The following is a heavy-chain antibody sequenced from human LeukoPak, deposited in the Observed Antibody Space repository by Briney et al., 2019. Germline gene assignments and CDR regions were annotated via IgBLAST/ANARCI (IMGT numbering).Heavy chain of an antibody. Sequence: PSETLSLTCAVSGGPIIASYWSWIRQHPGKGLEWIGYTHYSGTGNYNPSLKSRVTISIDTSKNRFSLRLTSVTAADTAVYYCARVRFYDTTGYSTSNYLDYWGQGALVSVSS. V-gene: IGHV4-59*01. CDR3: ARVRFYDTTGYSTSNYLDY. J-gene: IGHJ4*02. D-gene: IGHD3-22*01. CDR1: GGPIIASY. CDR2: THYSGTG.